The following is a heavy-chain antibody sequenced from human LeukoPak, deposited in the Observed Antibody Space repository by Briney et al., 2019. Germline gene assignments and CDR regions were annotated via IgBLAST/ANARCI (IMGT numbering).Heavy chain of an antibody. D-gene: IGHD2-8*02. Sequence: GGSLRLSCAASGFTFDDYAMHWVRQAPGKGLEWVSGINWNSGSIGYADSVKGRFTISRDNAKNSLYLQMTSLRAEDMALYYCSKDEFVASDFTGAFDIWGQGTMVTVSS. CDR2: INWNSGSI. V-gene: IGHV3-9*03. J-gene: IGHJ3*02. CDR1: GFTFDDYA. CDR3: SKDEFVASDFTGAFDI.